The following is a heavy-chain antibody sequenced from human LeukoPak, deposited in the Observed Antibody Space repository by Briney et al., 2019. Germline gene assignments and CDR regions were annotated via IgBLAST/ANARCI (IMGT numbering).Heavy chain of an antibody. D-gene: IGHD3-22*01. J-gene: IGHJ4*02. CDR1: GFTFSSYW. CDR2: INSDGSST. V-gene: IGHV3-74*01. Sequence: GGSLRLSCAASGFTFSSYWMHGGGRAPGKGRVGVGRINSDGSSTSYADSVKGRFTISRDNAKNTLYLQMNSLRAEDTAVYYCARGSGYYDSSGLDYWGQGTLVTVSS. CDR3: ARGSGYYDSSGLDY.